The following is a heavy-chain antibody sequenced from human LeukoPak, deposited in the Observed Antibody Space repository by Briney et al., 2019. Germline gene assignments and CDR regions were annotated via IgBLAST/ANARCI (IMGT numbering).Heavy chain of an antibody. CDR3: ARGRGSGLYYYDSSGYIGY. CDR1: GGSFSGYY. D-gene: IGHD3-22*01. J-gene: IGHJ4*02. V-gene: IGHV4-34*01. CDR2: INHSGST. Sequence: KASETLSLACAVYGGSFSGYYWSWIRQPPGKGLEWIGEINHSGSTNYNPSLKSRVTISVDTSKNQFSLKLSSVTAADTAVYYCARGRGSGLYYYDSSGYIGYWGQGTLVTVSS.